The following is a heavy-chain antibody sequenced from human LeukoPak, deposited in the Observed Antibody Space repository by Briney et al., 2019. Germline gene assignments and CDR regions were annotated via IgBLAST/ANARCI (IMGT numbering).Heavy chain of an antibody. CDR3: AEDAAYYYYMDV. CDR2: INSDGSST. Sequence: GGSLRLSCAASGFTFSSYWMHWVRQAPGKGLVWVSRINSDGSSTSYADSVKGRFTISRDNAKNTLYLQMNSLRAEDTAVYYCAEDAAYYYYMDVWGKGTTVTVSS. D-gene: IGHD2-15*01. J-gene: IGHJ6*03. V-gene: IGHV3-74*01. CDR1: GFTFSSYW.